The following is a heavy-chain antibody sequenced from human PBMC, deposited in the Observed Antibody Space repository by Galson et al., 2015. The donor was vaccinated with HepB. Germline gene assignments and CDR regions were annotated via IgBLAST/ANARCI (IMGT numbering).Heavy chain of an antibody. CDR2: VKSDGETA. V-gene: IGHV3-74*01. J-gene: IGHJ4*02. CDR3: ARTITPAPIPLFDS. Sequence: LRLSCAASGFTFSNYWMHWVRQPPGKGLVWVSRVKSDGETADYADSVKGRFTISRDNAKNRLFLRMDSLTVDDTAVYFCARTITPAPIPLFDSWGQGTLVTVSS. CDR1: GFTFSNYW. D-gene: IGHD3-10*01.